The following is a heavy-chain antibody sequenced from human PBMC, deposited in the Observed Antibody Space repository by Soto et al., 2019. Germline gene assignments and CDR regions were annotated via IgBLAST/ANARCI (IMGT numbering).Heavy chain of an antibody. CDR3: AKDRYCSGGSCYSDFDY. CDR2: FGGGVGSA. Sequence: EVQLLESGGGLVQRGGSLRLSCAASGFSFSTYAMSWVRQAPGKGMEWVSAFGGGVGSAYYADSVKGRFTISRDNSKNTLYLELNSRRVDDAAVYFGAKDRYCSGGSCYSDFDYWGQGTLVTVSS. CDR1: GFSFSTYA. D-gene: IGHD2-15*01. J-gene: IGHJ4*02. V-gene: IGHV3-23*01.